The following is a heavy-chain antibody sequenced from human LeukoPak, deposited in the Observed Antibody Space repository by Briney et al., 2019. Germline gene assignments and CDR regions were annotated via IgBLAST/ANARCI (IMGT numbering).Heavy chain of an antibody. V-gene: IGHV3-23*01. CDR3: ARSNYGGGGYYFDY. CDR1: GFTFSSYA. J-gene: IGHJ4*02. CDR2: ISGSGGST. Sequence: PGGSLRLSCAASGFTFSSYAMSWVRQAPGKGLEWVSAISGSGGSTYYADSVKGRFTISRDNSKNTLYLQMNSLRAEDTAVYYCARSNYGGGGYYFDYWGQGTLVTVSS. D-gene: IGHD4-11*01.